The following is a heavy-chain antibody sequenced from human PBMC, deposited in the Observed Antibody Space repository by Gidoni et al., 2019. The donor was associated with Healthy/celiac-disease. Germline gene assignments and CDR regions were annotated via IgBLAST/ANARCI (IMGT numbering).Heavy chain of an antibody. CDR3: ARGIAAAGRGLVPRWFDP. J-gene: IGHJ5*02. CDR1: GFSLSNARMG. V-gene: IGHV2-26*01. D-gene: IGHD6-13*01. Sequence: HVTSKESGPVLVTPTETLTLTCTVAGFSLSNARMGVSWIRQPPGKALEWLAHIFSNDEKSYSTSLKSRLTISKDTSKSQVVLTMTNMDPVDTATYYCARGIAAAGRGLVPRWFDPWGQGTLVTVSS. CDR2: IFSNDEK.